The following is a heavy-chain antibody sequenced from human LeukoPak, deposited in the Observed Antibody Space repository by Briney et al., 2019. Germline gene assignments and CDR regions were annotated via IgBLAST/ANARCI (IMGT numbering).Heavy chain of an antibody. CDR3: ARVAAAGTSWFDP. J-gene: IGHJ5*02. CDR2: ISGYNGNT. Sequence: GASVTVSCKASGYTFTSYGISWVRQAPGQGLEWMGWISGYNGNTNYAQKLQGRVTMTTDTSTSTAYMELRSLRSDDTAVYYCARVAAAGTSWFDPWGQGTLVTVSS. CDR1: GYTFTSYG. D-gene: IGHD6-13*01. V-gene: IGHV1-18*01.